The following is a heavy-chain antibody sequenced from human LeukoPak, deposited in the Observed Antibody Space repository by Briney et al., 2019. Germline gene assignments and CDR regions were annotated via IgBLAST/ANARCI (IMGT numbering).Heavy chain of an antibody. V-gene: IGHV3-33*01. CDR2: IWYDGSNI. CDR3: ARDSYGMDV. Sequence: PGGPLRLSRAPSGFIFRNYGMHWVRQAPGKGLEWVAVIWYDGSNIYYADSVKGRFTISRDNSKNTLYLEMNSLRAEDTAVYYCARDSYGMDVWGQGTTVTVSS. J-gene: IGHJ6*02. CDR1: GFIFRNYG.